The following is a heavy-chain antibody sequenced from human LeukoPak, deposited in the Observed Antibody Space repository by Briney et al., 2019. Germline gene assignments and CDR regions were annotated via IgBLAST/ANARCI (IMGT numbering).Heavy chain of an antibody. J-gene: IGHJ5*02. Sequence: ASVRVSCTASGYTFSDYYMHWVRQAPGQGLDWMGWISPNKGGTNYVQKFQGRVTMTRDTSISTAYMELNNLTSDDTAVYYCAREDDILSGAFGFDPWGQGTLVTVSS. CDR1: GYTFSDYY. CDR2: ISPNKGGT. D-gene: IGHD3-9*01. CDR3: AREDDILSGAFGFDP. V-gene: IGHV1-2*02.